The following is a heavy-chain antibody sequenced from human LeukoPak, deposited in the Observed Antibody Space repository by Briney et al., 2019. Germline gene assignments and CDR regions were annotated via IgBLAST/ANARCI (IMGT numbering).Heavy chain of an antibody. CDR2: IRSKPNSYAT. V-gene: IGHV3-73*01. J-gene: IGHJ4*02. Sequence: PGGSLRLSCAASGFTFSSYAMSWVRQASGKGLEWVGRIRSKPNSYATAYAASVKGRFTISRDDSKNTAYLQMNSLKTEDTAVYYCTTREDTAMVAFDYWGQGTLVTVSS. D-gene: IGHD5-18*01. CDR3: TTREDTAMVAFDY. CDR1: GFTFSSYA.